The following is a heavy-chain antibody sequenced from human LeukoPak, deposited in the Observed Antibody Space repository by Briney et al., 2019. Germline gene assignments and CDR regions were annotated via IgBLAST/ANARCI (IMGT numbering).Heavy chain of an antibody. J-gene: IGHJ4*02. D-gene: IGHD5-12*01. CDR3: ARSQRGGYDFPAGYYFDY. CDR2: ISYSGDTT. Sequence: GGSLRLSCTASGLSFSSYAMSWVRQAPGRGLEWVSLISYSGDTTYYADSVKGRFTISRDNSKNTLYLQMNSLRAEDTAVYYCARSQRGGYDFPAGYYFDYWGQGTLVTVSS. V-gene: IGHV3-23*01. CDR1: GLSFSSYA.